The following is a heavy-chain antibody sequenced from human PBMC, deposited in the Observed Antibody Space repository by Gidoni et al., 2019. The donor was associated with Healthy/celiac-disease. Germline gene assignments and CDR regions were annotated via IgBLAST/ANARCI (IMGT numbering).Heavy chain of an antibody. CDR3: ASESIAAAGTDY. CDR1: GCTVRRYS. Sequence: EVQLVESGGGLVKPGGSLRLSCAASGCTVRRYSMHWVRQAPGKGLEWVSSISSSSRYRYYADSVKGRFTISRDNAKHSLYLQMNSLRAEDTAVYYCASESIAAAGTDYWGQGTLVTVSS. CDR2: ISSSSRYR. D-gene: IGHD6-13*01. V-gene: IGHV3-21*01. J-gene: IGHJ4*02.